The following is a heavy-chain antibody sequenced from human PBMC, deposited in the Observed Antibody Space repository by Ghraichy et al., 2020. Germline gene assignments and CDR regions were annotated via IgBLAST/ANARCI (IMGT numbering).Heavy chain of an antibody. D-gene: IGHD1-26*01. V-gene: IGHV4-59*01. Sequence: SQTLSLTCTVSGGSISSYYWSWIRQPPGKGLEWIGYIYYSGSTNYNPSLKSRVTISVDTSKNQFSLKLSSVTAADTAVYYCARAHLSGSYFGYWGQGTLVTVSS. J-gene: IGHJ4*02. CDR1: GGSISSYY. CDR3: ARAHLSGSYFGY. CDR2: IYYSGST.